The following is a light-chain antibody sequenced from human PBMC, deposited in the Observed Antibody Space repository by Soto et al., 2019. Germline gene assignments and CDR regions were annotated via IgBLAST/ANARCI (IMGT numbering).Light chain of an antibody. CDR2: DNT. J-gene: IGLJ1*01. V-gene: IGLV1-40*01. Sequence: QSVLTQPPSVSGAPGQRVTISCTGSSSNIEAGYDVHWYQQLPGTAPKLLIYDNTNRPSGVPERFSGSKSGTSASLAITGLQFGDEADYYCQSYDRSLSGSRVFGTGTKVTVL. CDR1: SSNIEAGYD. CDR3: QSYDRSLSGSRV.